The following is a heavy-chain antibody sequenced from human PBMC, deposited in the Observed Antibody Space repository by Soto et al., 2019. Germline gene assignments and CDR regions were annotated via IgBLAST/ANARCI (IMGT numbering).Heavy chain of an antibody. D-gene: IGHD2-15*01. Sequence: PSETLSLTCSVSGGSISSGDYYWSWIRQPPGKGLEWIGYIYYSGSTYYNPSLKSRVTISVDTSKNQSSLKLSSVTAADTAVYYCAWGTXCSGGSCPSRYYYGMDVWGQGTTVTVSS. V-gene: IGHV4-30-4*01. CDR3: AWGTXCSGGSCPSRYYYGMDV. CDR1: GGSISSGDYY. CDR2: IYYSGST. J-gene: IGHJ6*02.